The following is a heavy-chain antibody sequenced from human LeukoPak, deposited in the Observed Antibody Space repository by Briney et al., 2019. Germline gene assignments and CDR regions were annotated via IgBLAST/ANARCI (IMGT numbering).Heavy chain of an antibody. D-gene: IGHD4-23*01. CDR2: SYFIGSP. V-gene: IGHV4-59*08. J-gene: IGHJ4*02. CDR3: AGVRSTVGWRSFDY. Sequence: PSETLSLTCTVDGSISSYYWSWIRQAPGKGLEWIGHSYFIGSPNYNPSLKNRVTISVDTPKNQFSLKLSSVTAADTAVYYCAGVRSTVGWRSFDYWGQGILVTVSS. CDR1: GSISSYY.